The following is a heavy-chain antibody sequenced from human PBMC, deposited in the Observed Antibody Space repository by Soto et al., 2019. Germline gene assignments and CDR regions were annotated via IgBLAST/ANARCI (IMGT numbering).Heavy chain of an antibody. CDR2: IIPIFGTA. J-gene: IGHJ3*02. Sequence: QVQLVQSGAEVKKPGSSVKVSCKASGGTFSSYAISWVRQAPGQGLEWMGGIIPIFGTANYAQKFQGRVTITADESTSTAYMELSSLRSEDTAVYYCARDLVGCSGGSCYSNAFDIWGQGTMVTVSS. CDR3: ARDLVGCSGGSCYSNAFDI. D-gene: IGHD2-15*01. V-gene: IGHV1-69*12. CDR1: GGTFSSYA.